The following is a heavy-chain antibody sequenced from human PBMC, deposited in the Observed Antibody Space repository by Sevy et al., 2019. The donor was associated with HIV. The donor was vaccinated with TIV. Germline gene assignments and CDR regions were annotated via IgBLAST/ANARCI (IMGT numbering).Heavy chain of an antibody. CDR3: AKETSGEWLLSAVVI. CDR1: GFTFSTYA. D-gene: IGHD3-3*01. J-gene: IGHJ3*02. CDR2: ISGSGGKT. Sequence: GGSLRLSCAASGFTFSTYAMSWVRQAPGKGLEWVSGISGSGGKTYYADSVTGQQTISKDNAKNTLNLQVNSLRAEDTAVHYCAKETSGEWLLSAVVIWGQGTMVTVSS. V-gene: IGHV3-23*01.